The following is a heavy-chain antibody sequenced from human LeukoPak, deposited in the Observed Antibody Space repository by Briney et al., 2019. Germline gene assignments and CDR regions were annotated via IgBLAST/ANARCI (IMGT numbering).Heavy chain of an antibody. CDR3: ARGLGREQQLLRAFDY. D-gene: IGHD6-13*01. CDR2: MNPNSGNT. J-gene: IGHJ4*02. Sequence: ASVRVSCKASGYTFTNYDINWVRRASGQGLEWMGWMNPNSGNTGSAQKFQGRVTMTSNTSISTAYMELSSLRSEDTAVYYCARGLGREQQLLRAFDYWGQGTPVTVSS. V-gene: IGHV1-8*01. CDR1: GYTFTNYD.